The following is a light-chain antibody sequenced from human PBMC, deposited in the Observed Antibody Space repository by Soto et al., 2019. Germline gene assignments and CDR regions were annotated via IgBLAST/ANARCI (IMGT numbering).Light chain of an antibody. CDR3: QKYYRPPTT. CDR2: WAS. Sequence: DIVMTQSPDSLAVSLGERATINCKSSQSVLYSSNNKNYLAWYQQKPGQPPKLLIYWASIRESGVPDRFSGSGSGTDFNLTIRSLQGEDLGVYYCQKYYRPPTTFGQGTKVEIK. CDR1: QSVLYSSNNKNY. J-gene: IGKJ1*01. V-gene: IGKV4-1*01.